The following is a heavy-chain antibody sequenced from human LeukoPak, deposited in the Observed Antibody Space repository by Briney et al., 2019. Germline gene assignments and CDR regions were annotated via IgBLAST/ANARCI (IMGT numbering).Heavy chain of an antibody. Sequence: SVKVSCKASGGTFSSYAISWVRQAPGQGLEWMGGIIPIFGTANYAQKFQGRVTITADESTSTAYMELSSLRSEDTAVYYCARDYYDSSGPGTYYMDVWGKGTTVTVSS. J-gene: IGHJ6*03. CDR2: IIPIFGTA. CDR3: ARDYYDSSGPGTYYMDV. CDR1: GGTFSSYA. D-gene: IGHD3-22*01. V-gene: IGHV1-69*01.